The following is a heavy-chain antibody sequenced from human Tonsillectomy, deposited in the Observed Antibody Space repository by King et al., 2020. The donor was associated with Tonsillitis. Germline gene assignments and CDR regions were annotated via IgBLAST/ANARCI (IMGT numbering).Heavy chain of an antibody. CDR2: SNPNSGGR. Sequence: QLVQSGAEVKKPGASVKVSCKASGYTFGDHFMHWVRQAPGQGLEWMGWSNPNSGGRHHAQKFQGRVTMTRDTSISTAYMELSSLRSDDTAVYYCARDSGTFPDYWGQGTLVTVSS. CDR3: ARDSGTFPDY. CDR1: GYTFGDHF. J-gene: IGHJ4*02. D-gene: IGHD1-26*01. V-gene: IGHV1-2*02.